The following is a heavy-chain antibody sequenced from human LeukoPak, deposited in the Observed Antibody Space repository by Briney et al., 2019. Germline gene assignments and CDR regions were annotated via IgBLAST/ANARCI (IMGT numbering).Heavy chain of an antibody. CDR3: AKSRKVAAPQFDH. J-gene: IGHJ4*02. CDR1: GFNFSSYA. CDR2: IGGSCAST. Sequence: PGGSLRLSCAASGFNFSSYAMAWVRQAPGKGLEWVSAIGGSCASTNFADSVKGRFTISRDNARNTLWLQMMRLRAEDTAVYYCAKSRKVAAPQFDHWGQGKLVTVSS. D-gene: IGHD2-15*01. V-gene: IGHV3-23*01.